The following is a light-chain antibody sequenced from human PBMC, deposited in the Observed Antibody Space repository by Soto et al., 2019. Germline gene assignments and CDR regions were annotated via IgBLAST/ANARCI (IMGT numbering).Light chain of an antibody. CDR1: QSISSY. CDR2: AAS. CDR3: QQSYSTPYT. V-gene: IGKV1-39*01. Sequence: DIQMTQSPSSLSASVGDRVTITCRASQSISSYLNWYQQKPGKAPKLLIYAASSLQIGVPSSFSGSGSGTDFTLTISILQPEDFATYYCQQSYSTPYTFGQGTKLEIK. J-gene: IGKJ2*01.